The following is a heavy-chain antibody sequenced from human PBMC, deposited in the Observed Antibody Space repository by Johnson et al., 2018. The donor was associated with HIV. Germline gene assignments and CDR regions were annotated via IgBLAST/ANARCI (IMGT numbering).Heavy chain of an antibody. J-gene: IGHJ3*02. D-gene: IGHD4-17*01. V-gene: IGHV3-20*04. Sequence: VQLVESGGGVVQPGRSLRLSCAASGFTFSSYAMHWVSGINWNGGSPGYADSLKGRFTISRDNAKNSLYLQMNSLRAEDTAVYYCARGGYGEGFDIWGQGTMGTVSS. CDR3: ARGGYGEGFDI. CDR1: GFTFSSYA. CDR2: INWNGGSP.